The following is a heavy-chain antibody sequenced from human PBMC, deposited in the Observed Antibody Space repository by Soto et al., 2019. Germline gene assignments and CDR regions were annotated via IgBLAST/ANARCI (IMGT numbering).Heavy chain of an antibody. V-gene: IGHV4-59*01. CDR1: GGSISSYY. CDR2: IYYSGST. CDR3: ARRTEDYYYYMDV. J-gene: IGHJ6*03. Sequence: SETLSLTCTVSGGSISSYYWSWIRQPPGKGLEWIGYIYYSGSTNYNPSLKSRVTISVDTSENQFSLKLSSVTAADTAVYYCARRTEDYYYYMDVWGKGTTVTVS.